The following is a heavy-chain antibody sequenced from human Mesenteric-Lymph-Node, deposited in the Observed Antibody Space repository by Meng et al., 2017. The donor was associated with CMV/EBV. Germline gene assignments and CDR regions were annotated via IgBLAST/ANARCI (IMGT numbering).Heavy chain of an antibody. CDR2: IYSGGST. CDR3: ARGSGGRAYYYYGMDV. CDR1: GFTFSNYA. D-gene: IGHD6-19*01. V-gene: IGHV3-53*01. Sequence: GESLKISCSASGFTFSNYAMSWVRQAPGKGLEWVSVIYSGGSTYYADSVKGRFTISRDNSKNTLYLQMNSLRAEDTAVYYCARGSGGRAYYYYGMDVWGQGTTVTVSS. J-gene: IGHJ6*02.